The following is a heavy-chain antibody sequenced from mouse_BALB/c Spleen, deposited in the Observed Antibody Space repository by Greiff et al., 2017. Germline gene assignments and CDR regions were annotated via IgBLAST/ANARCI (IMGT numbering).Heavy chain of an antibody. CDR3: ARDKTTATRYFDV. CDR2: ISDGGSYT. J-gene: IGHJ1*01. D-gene: IGHD1-2*01. V-gene: IGHV5-4*02. CDR1: GFTFSDYY. Sequence: EVKLVESGGGLVKPGGSLKLSCAASGFTFSDYYMYWVRQTPEKRLEWVATISDGGSYTYYPDSVKGRFTISRDDAKNNLYLQMSSLKSEDTAMYYCARDKTTATRYFDVWGAGTTVTVSS.